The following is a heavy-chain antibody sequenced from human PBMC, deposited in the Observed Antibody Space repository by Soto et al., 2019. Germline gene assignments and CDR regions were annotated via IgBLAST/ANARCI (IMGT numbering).Heavy chain of an antibody. J-gene: IGHJ3*02. CDR3: AAYYYDSSGYYFPTDAFDI. V-gene: IGHV1-69*01. CDR1: GGTFSSYA. D-gene: IGHD3-22*01. Sequence: QVQLVQSGAEVKKPGSSVKVSCKASGGTFSSYAISWVRQAPGQGLEWMGGLIPIFGTANYAQKFQGRVTITADEATSTAYMELSSLRSEDTAVYYCAAYYYDSSGYYFPTDAFDIWGQGTMVTVSS. CDR2: LIPIFGTA.